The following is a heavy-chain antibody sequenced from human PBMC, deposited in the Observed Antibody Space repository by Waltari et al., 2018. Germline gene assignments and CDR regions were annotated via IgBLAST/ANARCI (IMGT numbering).Heavy chain of an antibody. CDR2: IYYSGST. V-gene: IGHV4-59*11. J-gene: IGHJ4*02. Sequence: QVQLQESGPGLVKPSETLSLTCPVSGGSISSHYWSWIRPPPGTGLEWIGYIYYSGSTNYNPSLKSRVTISVDTSKNQFSLKLSSVTAADTAVYYCARGKITIFGVVIDNYFDYWGQGTLVTVSS. CDR3: ARGKITIFGVVIDNYFDY. CDR1: GGSISSHY. D-gene: IGHD3-3*01.